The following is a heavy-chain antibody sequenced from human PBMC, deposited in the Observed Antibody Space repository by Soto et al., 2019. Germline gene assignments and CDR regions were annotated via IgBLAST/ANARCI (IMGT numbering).Heavy chain of an antibody. D-gene: IGHD2-15*01. J-gene: IGHJ4*02. CDR3: TTDFIVVVLAARYYFDY. V-gene: IGHV3-15*01. Sequence: PGGSLRLSCVASGFTFSNAWMSWVRQAPGKGLEWVGRIKSKTDGGTTDYAAPVKGRFTISRDDSKNTLYLQMNSLKTEDTAVYYCTTDFIVVVLAARYYFDYWGQGTLVTVSS. CDR1: GFTFSNAW. CDR2: IKSKTDGGTT.